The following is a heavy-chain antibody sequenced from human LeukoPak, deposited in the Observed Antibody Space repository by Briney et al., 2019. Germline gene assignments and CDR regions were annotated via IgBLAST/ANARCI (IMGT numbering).Heavy chain of an antibody. CDR1: GFTFSSYE. D-gene: IGHD1-14*01. J-gene: IGHJ4*02. CDR2: ISSSSTYI. V-gene: IGHV3-21*01. Sequence: GGSLRLSCAASGFTFSSYEMNWVRQAPGKGLEWVSCISSSSTYIYYADSVRGRFAISRDNAKNSLYLQMNSLRAEDTAVYYCARENHGSFDYWGQGSLVTVSS. CDR3: ARENHGSFDY.